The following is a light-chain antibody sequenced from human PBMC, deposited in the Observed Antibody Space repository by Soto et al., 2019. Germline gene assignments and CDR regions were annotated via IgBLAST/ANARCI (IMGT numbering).Light chain of an antibody. CDR1: QSVGSNY. Sequence: VLTQSPCTLSLSQGERATLSCRASQSVGSNYLAWYQQKPGQAPRLLIYGASSRATGIADRFSGSGSGTDFTLTISRLEPEDFALYYCQQYGYSPITFGQGTRLEIK. CDR2: GAS. CDR3: QQYGYSPIT. J-gene: IGKJ5*01. V-gene: IGKV3-20*01.